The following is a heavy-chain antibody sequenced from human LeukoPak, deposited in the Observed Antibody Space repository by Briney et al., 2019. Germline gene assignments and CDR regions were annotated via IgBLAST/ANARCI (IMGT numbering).Heavy chain of an antibody. Sequence: SETLSLTCTVSGGSFSSYYWSWIRQPPGKGLEWIGYIYTSGSTNYNPSLKSRVTISVDTSKNQFSLKLSSVTAADTAVYYCARTYCSGGSCYSGRFWFDPWGQGTLVTVSS. CDR2: IYTSGST. CDR1: GGSFSSYY. V-gene: IGHV4-4*09. J-gene: IGHJ5*02. CDR3: ARTYCSGGSCYSGRFWFDP. D-gene: IGHD2-15*01.